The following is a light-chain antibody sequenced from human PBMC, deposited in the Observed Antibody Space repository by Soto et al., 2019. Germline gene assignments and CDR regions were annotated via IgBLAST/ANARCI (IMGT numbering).Light chain of an antibody. CDR1: SSDVGGYTY. CDR2: EVN. J-gene: IGLJ1*01. Sequence: QSVLTQPASVSGSPRQSITISCTGASSDVGGYTYVSWCQQHPGKAPKLMIYEVNNRPSGVSNRFSGSKSGNTASLTISGLQAEDEADYYCSSYTSSSTLYVFGTGTKSPS. CDR3: SSYTSSSTLYV. V-gene: IGLV2-14*01.